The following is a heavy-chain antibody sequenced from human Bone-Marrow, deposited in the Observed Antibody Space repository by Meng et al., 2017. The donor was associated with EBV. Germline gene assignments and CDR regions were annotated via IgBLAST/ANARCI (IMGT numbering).Heavy chain of an antibody. CDR1: GSPIPVGNVS. CDR2: IAHRGVT. V-gene: IGHV4-4*02. Sequence: QASAPGLWSASRPLPLPSGAPGSPIPVGNVSGGGTRHPPGKAMELFGAIAHRGVTAYNPSLQGRVTISVDTSRNHLSLRLNSMPAADTAVYYCARGWGDFNFWGRGTLVTVSS. D-gene: IGHD3-16*01. CDR3: ARGWGDFNF. J-gene: IGHJ4*02.